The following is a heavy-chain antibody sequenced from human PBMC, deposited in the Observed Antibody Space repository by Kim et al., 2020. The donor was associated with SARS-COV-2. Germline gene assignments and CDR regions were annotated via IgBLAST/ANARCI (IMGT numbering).Heavy chain of an antibody. CDR3: AKEFIFRSNPRGGFDY. V-gene: IGHV3-9*01. D-gene: IGHD3-3*02. Sequence: ASVKGRFPISRDNAKDSLYLQMNSLRAEDTALYYCAKEFIFRSNPRGGFDYWGQGTLVTVSS. J-gene: IGHJ4*02.